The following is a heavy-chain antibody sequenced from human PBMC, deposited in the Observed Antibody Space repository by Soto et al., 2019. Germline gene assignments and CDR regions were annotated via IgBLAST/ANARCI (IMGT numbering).Heavy chain of an antibody. CDR1: GYTFTSYD. Sequence: ASVKVSCKASGYTFTSYDINWVRQATGQGLKWMGWMNPNSGNTGYAQKFQGRVIMTRNTSISTAYMELSSLRSEDTAVYYCARGRGDGYNFYFDPWGQGTLVTVSS. J-gene: IGHJ4*02. D-gene: IGHD5-12*01. CDR3: ARGRGDGYNFYFDP. V-gene: IGHV1-8*01. CDR2: MNPNSGNT.